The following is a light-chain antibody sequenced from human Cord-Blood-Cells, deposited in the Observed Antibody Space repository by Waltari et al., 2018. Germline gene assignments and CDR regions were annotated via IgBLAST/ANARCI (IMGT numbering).Light chain of an antibody. J-gene: IGLJ2*01. CDR2: DVS. V-gene: IGLV2-14*01. CDR3: SSYTSSSTVV. CDR1: SSDVGGYNY. Sequence: QSALTQPASVSGSPGQSITISCTGTSSDVGGYNYVSWYQQHPGKAPKLMIYDVSKRPSGVSNRFSGSKSGNTASLTISGLQAEDEAEYYCSSYTSSSTVVFGGGTKLTVL.